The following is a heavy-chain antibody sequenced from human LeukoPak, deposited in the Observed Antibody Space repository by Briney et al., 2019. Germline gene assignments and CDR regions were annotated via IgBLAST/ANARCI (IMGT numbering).Heavy chain of an antibody. Sequence: SVKVSCKASGGTFSSYAISWVRQAPGQGLEWMGRIIPILGIANYAQKFQGRVTITADKSTSTAYMELSSLRSEDTAVYYCARSSDRGLGIDYWGQGTLVTVSS. V-gene: IGHV1-69*04. CDR1: GGTFSSYA. CDR3: ARSSDRGLGIDY. J-gene: IGHJ4*02. CDR2: IIPILGIA.